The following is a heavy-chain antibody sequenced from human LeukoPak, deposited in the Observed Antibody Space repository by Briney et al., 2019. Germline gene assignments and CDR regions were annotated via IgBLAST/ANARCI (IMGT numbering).Heavy chain of an antibody. CDR3: ARALVFDSTAYYRGYFDY. V-gene: IGHV3-30*04. Sequence: PGGSLRLSCAASGFRFSRYAMHWVRQAPGKGLEWVAVISYDGRTEYYADSVTGRFTISRDNSKNTFYLHMNSLRPEDTALHYCARALVFDSTAYYRGYFDYWGQGTLVTVSS. J-gene: IGHJ4*02. CDR1: GFRFSRYA. CDR2: ISYDGRTE. D-gene: IGHD3-22*01.